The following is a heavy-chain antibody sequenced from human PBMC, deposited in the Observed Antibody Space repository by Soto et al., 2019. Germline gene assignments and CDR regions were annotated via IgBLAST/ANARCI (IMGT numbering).Heavy chain of an antibody. V-gene: IGHV1-3*01. CDR2: INAGNGNT. Sequence: QVQLVQSGAEVKKPGASVKVSCKASGYTFTSYAMHWVRQAPGQRLEWMGWINAGNGNTKYSQKFQGRVTITRDTSASTAYMELSSLRSEDTAVYYCARPPGDTTGTTLGGGYYYYGMDVWGQGTTVTVSS. CDR1: GYTFTSYA. CDR3: ARPPGDTTGTTLGGGYYYYGMDV. D-gene: IGHD1-1*01. J-gene: IGHJ6*02.